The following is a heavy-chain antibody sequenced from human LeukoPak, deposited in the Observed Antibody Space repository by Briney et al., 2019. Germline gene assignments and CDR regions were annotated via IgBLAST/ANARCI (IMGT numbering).Heavy chain of an antibody. Sequence: GGSLRLSCEASGFNFDDFGMHWVRQTPGKGLEWVSFTSGDGESTYYAESVKGRFTISRDNSKKFLHLQMNSLRDEDTAFYYCAKDHSPYEDYYYGMDVWGQGTTVTVSS. CDR3: AKDHSPYEDYYYGMDV. V-gene: IGHV3-43*02. CDR1: GFNFDDFG. J-gene: IGHJ6*02. CDR2: TSGDGEST. D-gene: IGHD3-10*01.